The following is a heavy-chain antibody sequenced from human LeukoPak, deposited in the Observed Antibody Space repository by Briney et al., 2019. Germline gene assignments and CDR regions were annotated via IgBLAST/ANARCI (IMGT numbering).Heavy chain of an antibody. V-gene: IGHV4-4*07. Sequence: SETLSLTCTVSGGSISSYYWSWLRQPAGKGLGWIGRIYTSGSTDYNPSLKSRVTMSVDTSKNQFSLKLSSVTAADTAVYYCARVAGWYSSGWYFDYWGQGALVTVSS. D-gene: IGHD5-18*01. CDR2: IYTSGST. J-gene: IGHJ4*02. CDR3: ARVAGWYSSGWYFDY. CDR1: GGSISSYY.